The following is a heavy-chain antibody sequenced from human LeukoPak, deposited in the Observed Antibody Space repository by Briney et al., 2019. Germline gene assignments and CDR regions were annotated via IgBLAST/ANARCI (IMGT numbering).Heavy chain of an antibody. CDR1: GGSISSYY. J-gene: IGHJ6*03. Sequence: PSETLSLTCTVSGGSISSYYWSWIRQPPGKGLEWIGYIYYSGTTNYNPSLKSRVTISVDTSKNQFSLKLSSVIAADTAVYYCARTTEGYCSSASCFGFSYSYYMDVWGKGTTVTISS. D-gene: IGHD2-2*01. CDR3: ARTTEGYCSSASCFGFSYSYYMDV. V-gene: IGHV4-59*01. CDR2: IYYSGTT.